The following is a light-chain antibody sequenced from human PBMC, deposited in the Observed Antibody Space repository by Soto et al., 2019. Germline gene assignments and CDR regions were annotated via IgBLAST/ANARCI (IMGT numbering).Light chain of an antibody. CDR2: GTS. CDR3: QQYGSSSWT. Sequence: EIVLTQSPGTLSLSLGERATLSCRASQSVSSSYLAWYQQKPGQAPGLLIYGTSSRATAIPDRFSGSGSGTDFTLASSRLEPEDFAVYYCQQYGSSSWTFGQRTKVDIK. CDR1: QSVSSSY. V-gene: IGKV3-20*01. J-gene: IGKJ1*01.